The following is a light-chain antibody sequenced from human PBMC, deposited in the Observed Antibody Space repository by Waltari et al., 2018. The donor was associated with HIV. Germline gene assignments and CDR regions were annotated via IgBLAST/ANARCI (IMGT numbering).Light chain of an antibody. CDR1: NIGSKS. J-gene: IGLJ2*01. CDR2: DDS. Sequence: SYVLTQPPSVSVALGQTARITCGGNNIGSKSVHWYQQKPGQAPVLVVHDDSDRPSGIPERFFGFNSGNTATLTISRVEAGDEADYYCQVWDSSSDLVVFGEGTKLTVL. V-gene: IGLV3-21*02. CDR3: QVWDSSSDLVV.